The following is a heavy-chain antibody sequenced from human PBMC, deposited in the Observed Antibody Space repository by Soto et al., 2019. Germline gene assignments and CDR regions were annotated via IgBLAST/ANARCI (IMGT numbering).Heavy chain of an antibody. CDR1: GGSISSSSYY. J-gene: IGHJ4*02. D-gene: IGHD2-8*02. CDR2: INHSGST. Sequence: SETLSLTCTVSGGSISSSSYYWGWIRQPPGTGLEWIGEINHSGSTNYNPSLKSRVTISVDTSKNQFSLKLTSVAAADTAVYYCARDKITGLFDYWGQGTLVTVSS. V-gene: IGHV4-39*07. CDR3: ARDKITGLFDY.